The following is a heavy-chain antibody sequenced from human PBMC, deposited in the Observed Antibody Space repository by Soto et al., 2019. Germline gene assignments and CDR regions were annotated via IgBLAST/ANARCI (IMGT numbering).Heavy chain of an antibody. CDR1: GGTFSSYA. CDR3: ARDMGITIFGVVIKGDGMDV. J-gene: IGHJ6*02. D-gene: IGHD3-3*01. CDR2: IIPIFGTA. V-gene: IGHV1-69*12. Sequence: QVQLVQSGAEVKKPGSSVKVSCKASGGTFSSYAISWVRQAPGQGLEWMGGIIPIFGTANYAQKFQGRVTITADESTSTVYMELSSLRSEDTAVYYCARDMGITIFGVVIKGDGMDVWGQGTTVTVSS.